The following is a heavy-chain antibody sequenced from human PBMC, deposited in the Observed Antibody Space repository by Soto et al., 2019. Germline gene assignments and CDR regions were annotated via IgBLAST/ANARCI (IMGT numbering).Heavy chain of an antibody. D-gene: IGHD3-3*01. CDR2: IYYSGST. CDR3: ARHYDFWGGYLFGELWFAP. V-gene: IGHV4-59*08. Sequence: TSETLSLTCTVSGGSISSYYWSWIRQPPGKGLEWIGYIYYSGSTNYNPSLKSRVTISVDTSKNQFSLKLSSVTAADTAVYYCARHYDFWGGYLFGELWFAPWGQGTLVTVSS. J-gene: IGHJ5*02. CDR1: GGSISSYY.